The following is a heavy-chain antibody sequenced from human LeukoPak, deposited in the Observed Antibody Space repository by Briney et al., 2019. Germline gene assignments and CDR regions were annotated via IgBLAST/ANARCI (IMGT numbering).Heavy chain of an antibody. CDR1: GYTFTSYY. Sequence: ASVKASCKASGYTFTSYYMHWVRQAPGQGLEWMGIINPSGGSTNYAQKFQGRVSMTRDTSTSTVYMELSSLRSEDTAMYWCARGYYDSSGYDPGLGYWGQGTLVTVSS. J-gene: IGHJ4*02. CDR3: ARGYYDSSGYDPGLGY. V-gene: IGHV1-46*01. D-gene: IGHD3-22*01. CDR2: INPSGGST.